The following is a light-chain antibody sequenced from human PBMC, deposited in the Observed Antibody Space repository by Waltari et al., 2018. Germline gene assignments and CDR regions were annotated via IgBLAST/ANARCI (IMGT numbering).Light chain of an antibody. J-gene: IGKJ2*01. Sequence: EIVMTQSPATLSVSPGERATPSCRASQSVRSNFAWYQQKPGQAPRLLIYGASTRATGIPARFSGSGSGTEFTLTISSLQSEDFAVYYCQQYNNWPYTFGQGTKLEIK. CDR3: QQYNNWPYT. CDR1: QSVRSN. V-gene: IGKV3-15*01. CDR2: GAS.